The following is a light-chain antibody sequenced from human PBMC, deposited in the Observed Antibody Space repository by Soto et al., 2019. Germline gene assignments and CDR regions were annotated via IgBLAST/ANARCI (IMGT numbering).Light chain of an antibody. Sequence: QSVLTQPASVSGSPGQSITISCTGTSSDIGGYNYVSWYQQHPGKAPKLVIYVITNRPSGVSDRFSGSRSGNTASLTISGLQAEDEADYYCSSYTRSNTWVFGGGTKLTVL. CDR1: SSDIGGYNY. CDR2: VIT. V-gene: IGLV2-14*01. J-gene: IGLJ3*02. CDR3: SSYTRSNTWV.